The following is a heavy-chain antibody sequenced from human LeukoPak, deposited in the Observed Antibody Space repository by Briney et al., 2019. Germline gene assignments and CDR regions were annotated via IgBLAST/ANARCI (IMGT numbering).Heavy chain of an antibody. V-gene: IGHV1-24*01. CDR2: FDPEDGET. D-gene: IGHD2-15*01. CDR3: ARLPYCSGGSCYTDY. Sequence: ASVKVSCKVSGYTLTELSMRWVRQAPGKGLEWMGGFDPEDGETIYAQKFQGRVTMTEDTSTDTAYMELSRLRSDDTAVYYCARLPYCSGGSCYTDYWGQGTLVTVSS. J-gene: IGHJ4*02. CDR1: GYTLTELS.